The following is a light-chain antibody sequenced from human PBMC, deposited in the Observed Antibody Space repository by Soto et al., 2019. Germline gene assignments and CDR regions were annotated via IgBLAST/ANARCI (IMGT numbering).Light chain of an antibody. V-gene: IGKV2-28*01. J-gene: IGKJ4*01. CDR3: MQALQTPLT. CDR1: QSLLHSNGYNY. CDR2: LGS. Sequence: DIVMTQSPLSLPVIPGEPASISCRSSQSLLHSNGYNYLDWYLQKPGQSPQLLINLGSNRASGVPDRFSGSGSGTDFILKISRVEAEDVGVYYCMQALQTPLTFGGGTKVEIK.